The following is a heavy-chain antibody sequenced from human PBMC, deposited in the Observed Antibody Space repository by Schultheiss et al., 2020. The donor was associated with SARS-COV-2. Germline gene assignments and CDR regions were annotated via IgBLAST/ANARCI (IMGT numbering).Heavy chain of an antibody. CDR3: ARAGYSGYYYYMDV. D-gene: IGHD5-12*01. V-gene: IGHV3-64*04. CDR1: GFTFTSYA. CDR2: ISSNGGST. J-gene: IGHJ6*03. Sequence: GESLKISCAASGFTFTSYAMNWVRQAPGKGLEYVSAISSNGGSTYYADSVKGRFTISRDNSKNTLYLQMNSLRAEDTAVYHCARAGYSGYYYYMDVWGKGTTVTVSS.